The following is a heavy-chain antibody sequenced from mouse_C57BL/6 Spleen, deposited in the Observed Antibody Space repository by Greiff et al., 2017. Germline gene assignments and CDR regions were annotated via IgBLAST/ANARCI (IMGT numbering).Heavy chain of an antibody. J-gene: IGHJ4*01. Sequence: VQLVESGPGLVQPSQSLSITCTVSGFSFTSYGVHWVRQSPGKGLEWLGVIWSGGSTDYNAAFISRLSISKDNSKSQVFFKMNSLQADDTAIYYCARNGGLYGSSHYYAMDYWGQGTSVTVSS. V-gene: IGHV2-2*01. CDR2: IWSGGST. CDR1: GFSFTSYG. D-gene: IGHD1-1*01. CDR3: ARNGGLYGSSHYYAMDY.